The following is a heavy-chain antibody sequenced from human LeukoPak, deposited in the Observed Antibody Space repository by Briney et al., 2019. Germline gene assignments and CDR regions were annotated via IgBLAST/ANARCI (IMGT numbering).Heavy chain of an antibody. CDR3: ARGGQQRSFDY. CDR1: GYTFTGYY. Sequence: ASVKVSCKASGYTFTGYYMHWVRQAPGQGLEWMGWINPNSGGTNYVQKFQGRVTMTRDTSISTAYMELSRLRSDDTAVYYCARGGQQRSFDYWGQGTLVTVSS. J-gene: IGHJ4*02. CDR2: INPNSGGT. D-gene: IGHD6-13*01. V-gene: IGHV1-2*02.